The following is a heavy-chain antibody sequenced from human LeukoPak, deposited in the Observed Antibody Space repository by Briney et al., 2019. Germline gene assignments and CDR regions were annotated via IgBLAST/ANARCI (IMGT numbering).Heavy chain of an antibody. CDR3: ARVLDYGGWFDP. CDR1: GYTFTSYG. CDR2: MNPNSGNT. Sequence: ASVKVSCKASGYTFTSYGINWVRQATGQGLEWMGWMNPNSGNTGYAQKFQGRVTMTRNTSISTAYMELSSLRSEDTAVYYCARVLDYGGWFDPWGQGTLVTVSS. D-gene: IGHD4-17*01. V-gene: IGHV1-8*01. J-gene: IGHJ5*02.